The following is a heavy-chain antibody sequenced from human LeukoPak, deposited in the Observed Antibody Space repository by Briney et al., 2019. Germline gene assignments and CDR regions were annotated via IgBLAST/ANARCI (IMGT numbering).Heavy chain of an antibody. CDR2: IYTSGST. J-gene: IGHJ5*02. CDR1: GGSISSYY. D-gene: IGHD3-3*01. Sequence: PSETLSLTCTGSGGSISSYYWSWIRQPPGKGLEWIGYIYTSGSTNYNPSLKSRVTISVDTSKNQFSLKLSSVTAADTAVYYCARQASDFWSGNSYNNWLDPWGQGTLVTVSS. V-gene: IGHV4-4*09. CDR3: ARQASDFWSGNSYNNWLDP.